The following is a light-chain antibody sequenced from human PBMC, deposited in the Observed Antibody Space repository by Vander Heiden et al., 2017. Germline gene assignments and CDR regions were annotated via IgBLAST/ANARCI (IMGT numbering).Light chain of an antibody. V-gene: IGKV3-20*01. Sequence: EIVFTQFPGTLSLSQGERATLSCRASQSVSSNYLAWYQQKPGQAPRLVIYGTSTRATGIPDRFSGSGSETDFTLTISRLEPEDFAVYYCQQYGSSPKYTFGQGTKLEIK. J-gene: IGKJ2*01. CDR3: QQYGSSPKYT. CDR1: QSVSSNY. CDR2: GTS.